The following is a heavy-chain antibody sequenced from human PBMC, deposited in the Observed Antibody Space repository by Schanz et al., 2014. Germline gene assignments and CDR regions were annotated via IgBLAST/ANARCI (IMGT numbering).Heavy chain of an antibody. CDR1: GLIFSNYV. CDR2: IGTSGGT. J-gene: IGHJ3*02. CDR3: AKGRFGELSAFDI. V-gene: IGHV3-23*01. Sequence: EVQLLESGGGLVQPGGSLKLSCAASGLIFSNYVMSWVRQAPGKGLEWVSTIGTSGGTNYAESVKGRFTISRDNSKNTQYVQRNSLRAEDTAVYCCAKGRFGELSAFDIWGQGTMVTVSS. D-gene: IGHD3-10*01.